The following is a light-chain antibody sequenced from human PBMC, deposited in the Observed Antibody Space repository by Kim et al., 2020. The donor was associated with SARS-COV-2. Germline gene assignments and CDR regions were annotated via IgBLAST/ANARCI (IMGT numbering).Light chain of an antibody. CDR1: QSVSSSY. Sequence: LSPGERATLSGRASQSVSSSYLAWYQQKPGQAPRLLIYGASSRATGIPDRFSGSGSGTDFTLTISRLEPEEFAVYYCQQYGSSPLTFGGGTKV. CDR2: GAS. J-gene: IGKJ4*01. V-gene: IGKV3-20*01. CDR3: QQYGSSPLT.